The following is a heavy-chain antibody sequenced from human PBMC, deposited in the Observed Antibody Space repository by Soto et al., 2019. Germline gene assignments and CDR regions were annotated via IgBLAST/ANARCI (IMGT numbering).Heavy chain of an antibody. CDR1: GGTFSSYV. D-gene: IGHD3-9*01. V-gene: IGHV1-69*12. CDR3: ASAPKGRYFDWLRVWFDY. Sequence: QVQLVQSGAEVKKPGSSVKVSCKASGGTFSSYVINWVRQAPGQGLEWMGGIIPISHTANYAQKFQGRVTITADESTSTAYMDLSSLRSEDTAVYYCASAPKGRYFDWLRVWFDYWGQGTLVTVSS. CDR2: IIPISHTA. J-gene: IGHJ4*02.